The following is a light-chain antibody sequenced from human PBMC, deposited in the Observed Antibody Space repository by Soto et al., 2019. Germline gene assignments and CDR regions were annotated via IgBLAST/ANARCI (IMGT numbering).Light chain of an antibody. CDR3: QQYETSPYT. CDR1: QSISSY. J-gene: IGKJ2*01. V-gene: IGKV3-20*01. CDR2: GAR. Sequence: IVLTHSPGTLSFSPGEIAALSCRASQSISSYLAWYQQKPGQAPRLLIYGARHRPGGIPDRFSGSGSGTDFTLSISRLEPEDFAVYYCQQYETSPYTFGQGTKVDIK.